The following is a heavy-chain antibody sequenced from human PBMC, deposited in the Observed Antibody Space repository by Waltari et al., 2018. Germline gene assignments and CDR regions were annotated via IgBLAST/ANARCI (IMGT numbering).Heavy chain of an antibody. CDR3: ARAPYRVLSIDWYYFDA. J-gene: IGHJ4*02. CDR1: GYNLNNYG. D-gene: IGHD3-9*01. Sequence: QVQLVPSGAEVRKPGASVDISCRTSGYNLNNYGVRRVRQAPGQGLEWMGWVSASMNRAYTAQKFQGRLTMTAHTSTGIAYMELKSLTSDDAAMYFCARAPYRVLSIDWYYFDAWGQGTLVTVSS. CDR2: VSASMNRA. V-gene: IGHV1-18*01.